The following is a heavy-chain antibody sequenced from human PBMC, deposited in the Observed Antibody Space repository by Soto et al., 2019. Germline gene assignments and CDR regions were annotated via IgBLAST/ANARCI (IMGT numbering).Heavy chain of an antibody. V-gene: IGHV3-11*01. J-gene: IGHJ4*02. CDR1: GFTFSDSY. D-gene: IGHD6-13*01. Sequence: GGSLRLSCAASGFTFSDSYMSWIRQAPGKGLEWVSYVSSSGSTIYYADSVKGRFTISRDNAKNSLYLQMNSLRAEDTAVYYCARGSSNWAYYFDFWGQGTLVTVSS. CDR3: ARGSSNWAYYFDF. CDR2: VSSSGSTI.